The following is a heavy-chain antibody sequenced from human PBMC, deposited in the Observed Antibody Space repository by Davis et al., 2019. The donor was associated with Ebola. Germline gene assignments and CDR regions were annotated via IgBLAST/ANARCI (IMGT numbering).Heavy chain of an antibody. V-gene: IGHV3-49*04. CDR3: AKSGLSFGVVKYHYGMDV. CDR1: GFILGDYA. D-gene: IGHD3-3*01. CDR2: IRSKAYGAKP. Sequence: PGGSLRLSCRVSGFILGDYALNWVRQPPGKGLEWVGFIRSKAYGAKPAYAASVKGRFTISRDDSKNIAYLQMDSLRAEDTAVYYCAKSGLSFGVVKYHYGMDVWGKGTTVTVSS. J-gene: IGHJ6*04.